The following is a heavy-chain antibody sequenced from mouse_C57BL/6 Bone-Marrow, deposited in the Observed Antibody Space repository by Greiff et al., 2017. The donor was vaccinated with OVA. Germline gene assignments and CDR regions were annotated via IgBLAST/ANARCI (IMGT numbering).Heavy chain of an antibody. D-gene: IGHD1-1*01. CDR2: IYPRSGNT. CDR1: GYTFTSYG. CDR3: GSPRSYGSRYGYFDV. V-gene: IGHV1-81*01. J-gene: IGHJ1*03. Sequence: QVQLQQSGAELARPGASVKLSCKASGYTFTSYGISWVKQRTGQGLEWIGEIYPRSGNTYYNEKFKGKATLTADKSSSTAYMELRSVTSEDSAVYFCGSPRSYGSRYGYFDVWGTGTTVTVSS.